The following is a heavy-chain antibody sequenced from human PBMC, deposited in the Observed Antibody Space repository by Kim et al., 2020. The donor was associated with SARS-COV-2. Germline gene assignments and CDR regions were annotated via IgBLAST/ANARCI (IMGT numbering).Heavy chain of an antibody. CDR2: ISRDGSET. CDR1: GLTFSNYW. CDR3: TTEVSLGHS. D-gene: IGHD6-6*01. V-gene: IGHV3-74*01. Sequence: GGSLRLSCAASGLTFSNYWMHWVRQSPRMGLMWVSRISRDGSETRYADSVKGRFTISRDNAKNTVYLQMNSLRAEDTAMFYCTTEVSLGHSCGQGTLGTV. J-gene: IGHJ1*01.